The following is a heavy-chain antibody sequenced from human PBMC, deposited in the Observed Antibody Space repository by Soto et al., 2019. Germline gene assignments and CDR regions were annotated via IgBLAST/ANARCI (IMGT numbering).Heavy chain of an antibody. CDR1: GFTFSSYA. CDR3: AKDRGGYCSSTSCYAGTFDY. CDR2: ISGSGGST. Sequence: GGSLRLSCAASGFTFSSYAMSWVRQAPGKGLEWVSAISGSGGSTYYADSVKGRFTISRDNSKNTLYLQMNSLRAEDTAVYYCAKDRGGYCSSTSCYAGTFDYWGQGTLVTVSS. V-gene: IGHV3-23*01. D-gene: IGHD2-2*01. J-gene: IGHJ4*02.